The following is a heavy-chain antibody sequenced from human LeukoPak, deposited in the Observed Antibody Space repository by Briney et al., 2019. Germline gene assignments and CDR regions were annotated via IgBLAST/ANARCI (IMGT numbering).Heavy chain of an antibody. J-gene: IGHJ4*02. Sequence: ASVKVSCKASGYTFTSYGISWVRQAPGQGLEWMGWISAYNGNKNYAQKLQGRGTMTTDTSTSTAYMELRSLRSDDTAVYYCARDRNYYDSSGYYAPRNFDYWGQGTLVTVSS. V-gene: IGHV1-18*01. CDR1: GYTFTSYG. CDR2: ISAYNGNK. CDR3: ARDRNYYDSSGYYAPRNFDY. D-gene: IGHD3-22*01.